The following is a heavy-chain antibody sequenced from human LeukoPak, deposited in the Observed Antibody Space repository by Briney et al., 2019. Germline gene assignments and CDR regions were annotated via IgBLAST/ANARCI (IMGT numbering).Heavy chain of an antibody. CDR2: IWYDGSNK. CDR3: AKDFVPYYDSSGYYYTTNDY. V-gene: IGHV3-33*06. D-gene: IGHD3-22*01. J-gene: IGHJ4*02. Sequence: PGRSLRLSCAASGFTFSSYGMHWVRQAPGKGLEWVAVIWYDGSNKYYADSVKGRFTISRDNSKNTLYLQMNSLRAEDTAVYYCAKDFVPYYDSSGYYYTTNDYWGQGTLVTVSS. CDR1: GFTFSSYG.